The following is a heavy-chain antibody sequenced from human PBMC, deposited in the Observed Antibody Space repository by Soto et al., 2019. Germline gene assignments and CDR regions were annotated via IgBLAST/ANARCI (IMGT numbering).Heavy chain of an antibody. CDR1: GGSISSYY. CDR2: IYTSGST. V-gene: IGHV4-4*07. CDR3: ARQSYDYSNYVGYYYGMDV. J-gene: IGHJ6*02. D-gene: IGHD4-4*01. Sequence: SETLSLTCTVSGGSISSYYWSWIRQPAGKGLEWIGRIYTSGSTNYNPSLKRRVTMSVDTSKNQFSLKLSSVTAADTAVYYCARQSYDYSNYVGYYYGMDVWGQGTTVTVSS.